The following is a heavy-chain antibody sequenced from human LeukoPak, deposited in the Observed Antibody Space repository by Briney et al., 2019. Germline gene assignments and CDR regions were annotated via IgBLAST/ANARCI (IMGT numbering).Heavy chain of an antibody. V-gene: IGHV3-23*01. J-gene: IGHJ4*02. D-gene: IGHD3-3*01. CDR1: GFSFSVYA. Sequence: PGGSLRLSCAASGFSFSVYAMSWVRQAPGKGLEWVSSISGSGGRTHYTNSVKGRFTISRENFKNTVYLEMNNLGAEDTALYYCAKGGQDFDFWRFDYWGQGNLVIVSS. CDR2: ISGSGGRT. CDR3: AKGGQDFDFWRFDY.